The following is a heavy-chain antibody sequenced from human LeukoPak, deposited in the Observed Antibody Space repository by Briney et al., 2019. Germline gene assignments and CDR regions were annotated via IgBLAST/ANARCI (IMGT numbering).Heavy chain of an antibody. D-gene: IGHD3-3*01. CDR3: ARDRYVLRFLEWLSPDSDYYYGMDV. Sequence: ASVKVSCKASGYTFTGYYMHWVRQAPGQGLEWMGRINPNSGGTNYAQKFQGRVTMTRDTSISTAYMELSRLRSDDTAVYYCARDRYVLRFLEWLSPDSDYYYGMDVWGQGTTVTASS. V-gene: IGHV1-2*06. CDR2: INPNSGGT. CDR1: GYTFTGYY. J-gene: IGHJ6*02.